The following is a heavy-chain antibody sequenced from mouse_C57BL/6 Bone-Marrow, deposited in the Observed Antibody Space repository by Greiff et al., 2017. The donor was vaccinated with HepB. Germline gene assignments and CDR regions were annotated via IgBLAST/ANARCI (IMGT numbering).Heavy chain of an antibody. J-gene: IGHJ1*03. Sequence: QVQLQQPGAELVMPGASVKLSCKASGYTFTSYWMHWVKQRPGQGLEWIGEIDPSDSYTNYNQKFKGKSTLTVYKSSSTAYMQLSSLTSEDSAVYYCARNYLNWYFDVWGTGTTVTVSS. CDR2: IDPSDSYT. V-gene: IGHV1-69*01. CDR3: ARNYLNWYFDV. CDR1: GYTFTSYW. D-gene: IGHD1-1*02.